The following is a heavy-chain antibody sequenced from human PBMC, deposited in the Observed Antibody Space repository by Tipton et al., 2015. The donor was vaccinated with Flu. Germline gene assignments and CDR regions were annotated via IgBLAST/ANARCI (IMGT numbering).Heavy chain of an antibody. J-gene: IGHJ5*02. CDR2: IHHSGNT. Sequence: LRLSCSVSGVSISSGDFYWTWIRQHPGKGLEWIGYIHHSGNTYYNPSLKSRVTISVDTSKNQFSLKVNSVTAADTALYFRARDPSGTYGLNHWGQGTLVTVSS. V-gene: IGHV4-31*03. CDR3: ARDPSGTYGLNH. CDR1: GVSISSGDFY. D-gene: IGHD1-26*01.